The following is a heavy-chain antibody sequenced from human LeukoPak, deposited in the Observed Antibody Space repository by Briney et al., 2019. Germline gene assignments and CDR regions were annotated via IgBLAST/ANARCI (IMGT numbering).Heavy chain of an antibody. CDR1: GFTFSSYA. CDR3: ARDLGMVATETFDY. J-gene: IGHJ4*02. Sequence: GGSLRLSCAASGFTFSSYAMHWVPQAPGKGLEWVAVISYDGSNKYYADSVKGRFTISRDNSKNTLYLQMNSLRAEDTAVYYCARDLGMVATETFDYWGQGTLVTVSS. D-gene: IGHD5-12*01. V-gene: IGHV3-30-3*01. CDR2: ISYDGSNK.